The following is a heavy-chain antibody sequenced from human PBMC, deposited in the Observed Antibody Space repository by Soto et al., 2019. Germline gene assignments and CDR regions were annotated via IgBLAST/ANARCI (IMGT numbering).Heavy chain of an antibody. CDR2: ISYDGSNK. CDR3: ARGWDIVVVVAARNGIDV. CDR1: GFTFSSYT. V-gene: IGHV3-30-3*01. D-gene: IGHD2-15*01. Sequence: GGSLRLSCAASGFTFSSYTMHWVRQAPGKGLEWVAVISYDGSNKYYADFVKGRFTISRDNSKNTLYLQMNSLRAEDTAVYYCARGWDIVVVVAARNGIDVCGQGTTVTVSS. J-gene: IGHJ6*02.